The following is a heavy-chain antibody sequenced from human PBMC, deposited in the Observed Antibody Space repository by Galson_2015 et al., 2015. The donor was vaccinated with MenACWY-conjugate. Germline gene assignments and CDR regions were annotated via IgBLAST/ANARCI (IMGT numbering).Heavy chain of an antibody. CDR3: AKTELSLVDGMDV. CDR2: IRRSGGST. D-gene: IGHD3-16*02. J-gene: IGHJ6*02. V-gene: IGHV3-23*01. Sequence: SLRLSCAASGFIFNTYAMNWARQAPGKGLEWVSGIRRSGGSTYYADSVKGRFTISRDNSKNTLYLQMNSLRAEDTAVYYCAKTELSLVDGMDVWGQGTTVTVSS. CDR1: GFIFNTYA.